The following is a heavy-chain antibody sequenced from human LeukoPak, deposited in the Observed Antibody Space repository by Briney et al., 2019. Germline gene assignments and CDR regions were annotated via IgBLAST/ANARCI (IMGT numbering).Heavy chain of an antibody. Sequence: GGSLRLSCVASGFIVSSFYMSWVRQAPGKGLEWVSVIYTGGGTFYADSVKGRFTISRDNSKNTLFLQMDSLRAEDTAVYYCARARGYSGYESKWYFYGMDVWGQGTTVTVSS. J-gene: IGHJ6*02. D-gene: IGHD5-12*01. CDR3: ARARGYSGYESKWYFYGMDV. CDR2: IYTGGGT. V-gene: IGHV3-53*01. CDR1: GFIVSSFY.